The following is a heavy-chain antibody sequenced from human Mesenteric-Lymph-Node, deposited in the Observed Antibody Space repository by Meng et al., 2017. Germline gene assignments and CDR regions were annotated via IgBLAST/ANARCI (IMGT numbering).Heavy chain of an antibody. V-gene: IGHV1-18*01. CDR1: GYSFTSND. J-gene: IGHJ2*01. Sequence: ASVKVSCKASGYSFTSNDINWVRQAPGQGLEWMGWISAYNGNTNYAQKLQGRVTMTTDTSTSTAYMELRSLRSDDTAVYYCARVGEDYYGSGSYYSGYLDLWGRGTLVTVSS. CDR2: ISAYNGNT. CDR3: ARVGEDYYGSGSYYSGYLDL. D-gene: IGHD3-10*01.